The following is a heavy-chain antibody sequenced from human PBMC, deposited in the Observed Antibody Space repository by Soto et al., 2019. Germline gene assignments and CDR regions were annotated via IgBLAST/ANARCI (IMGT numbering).Heavy chain of an antibody. J-gene: IGHJ4*02. CDR3: VRYSGYDYFFDY. Sequence: GGSLRLSCAASGFTFSSYAFHWVRQAPGKGLEWVAVISYDEDNKYYADSVKGRFSISRDNSKNTLYLQMDSPRDEDTAVYYCVRYSGYDYFFDYWGQGTLVTVSS. CDR2: ISYDEDNK. D-gene: IGHD5-12*01. V-gene: IGHV3-30-3*01. CDR1: GFTFSSYA.